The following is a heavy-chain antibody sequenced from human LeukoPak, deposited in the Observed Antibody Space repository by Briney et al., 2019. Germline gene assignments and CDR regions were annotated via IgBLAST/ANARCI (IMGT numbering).Heavy chain of an antibody. CDR2: INHSGST. CDR3: ARGGYSYDNWFDP. Sequence: SETLSLTCTVSGGSISGYYWSWIRQPPGKGLEWIGEINHSGSTNYNPSLKSRVTISVDTSKNQFSLKLSSVTAADTAVYYCARGGYSYDNWFDPWGQGTLVTVSS. J-gene: IGHJ5*02. CDR1: GGSISGYY. V-gene: IGHV4-34*01. D-gene: IGHD5-18*01.